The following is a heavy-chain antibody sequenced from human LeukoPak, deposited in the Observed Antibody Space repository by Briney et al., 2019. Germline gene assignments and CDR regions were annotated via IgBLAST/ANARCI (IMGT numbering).Heavy chain of an antibody. CDR3: ARDGMGLRGGGGLDI. CDR2: MNIDGSSR. Sequence: PGGSLRLSCTAYRFTFSKYWMHWVRQAPGKGLVWFSRMNIDGSSRSYADSVKGRFTISRDNAKNTLYLHMNSLRAEDTAVYYCARDGMGLRGGGGLDIWGPGTMVTASS. V-gene: IGHV3-74*01. CDR1: RFTFSKYW. D-gene: IGHD4-23*01. J-gene: IGHJ3*02.